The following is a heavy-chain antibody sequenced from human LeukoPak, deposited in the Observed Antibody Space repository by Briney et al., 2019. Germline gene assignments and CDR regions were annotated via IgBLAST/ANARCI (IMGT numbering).Heavy chain of an antibody. V-gene: IGHV1-46*01. Sequence: GASVKVSCKVSGYTLTELSMHWVRQAPGQGLEWMGIINPSGGSTNYAQKFQGRVTMTGDTPTSTVYMELSSLRSEDTAVYYCARVAGEGYSYGQTRDAFDIWGQGTMVTVSS. CDR2: INPSGGST. CDR1: GYTLTELS. D-gene: IGHD5-18*01. CDR3: ARVAGEGYSYGQTRDAFDI. J-gene: IGHJ3*02.